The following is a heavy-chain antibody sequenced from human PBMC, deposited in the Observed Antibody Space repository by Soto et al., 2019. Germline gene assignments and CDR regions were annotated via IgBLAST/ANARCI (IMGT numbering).Heavy chain of an antibody. CDR2: IYWDDDK. Sequence: QITLKESGPPLVKPTQTLTLTCTFSGLSLSTTGVGVGWIRQPPGKALEWLALIYWDDDKRYSPSLKSRLTIPKDTSKTQVVLTMTNMDPVDTATYYCVQSRCGGDCLQSYSSHSYYGLDVWGQGTTVTVSS. CDR1: GLSLSTTGVG. CDR3: VQSRCGGDCLQSYSSHSYYGLDV. J-gene: IGHJ6*02. V-gene: IGHV2-5*02. D-gene: IGHD2-21*02.